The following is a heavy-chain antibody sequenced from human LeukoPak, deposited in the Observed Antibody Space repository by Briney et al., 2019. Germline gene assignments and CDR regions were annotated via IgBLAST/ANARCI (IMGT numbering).Heavy chain of an antibody. D-gene: IGHD4-17*01. V-gene: IGHV3-30*18. Sequence: GGSLRLSCAASGFTFSSYGMHRVRQAPGKGLEWVAVISYDGSNKYYADSVKGRFTISRDNSKNTLYLQMNSLRAEDTAVYYCAKLTTVTAFDYWGQGTLVTVSS. J-gene: IGHJ4*02. CDR3: AKLTTVTAFDY. CDR2: ISYDGSNK. CDR1: GFTFSSYG.